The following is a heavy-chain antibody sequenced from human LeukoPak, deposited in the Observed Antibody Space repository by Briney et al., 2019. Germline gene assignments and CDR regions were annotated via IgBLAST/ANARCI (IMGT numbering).Heavy chain of an antibody. CDR3: ARDDYTKGFDH. V-gene: IGHV3-7*05. Sequence: GGSLRLSCAASGFTFSSSWMTWVRQAPGKGLEWVANIKEDGSQKYYLDSGKGRFTISRDNAQNSLYLQLNSLRAEDTAVYYCARDDYTKGFDHWGQGTQVAVSS. CDR2: IKEDGSQK. CDR1: GFTFSSSW. J-gene: IGHJ4*02. D-gene: IGHD4-11*01.